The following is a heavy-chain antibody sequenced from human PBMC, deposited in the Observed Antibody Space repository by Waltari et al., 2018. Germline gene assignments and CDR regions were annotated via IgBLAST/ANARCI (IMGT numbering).Heavy chain of an antibody. CDR3: ARGDYGSNSGRYFQH. Sequence: QVQLQESGPGLVKPSETLSLNCAVSGYSVSSGYYWGWIRQPPGKGLEWIVNIYHGGSTYYNPSLKSRVTISVDTSKNQFSLNLSSVTAADTAVYYCARGDYGSNSGRYFQHWGQGTLVTVSS. CDR1: GYSVSSGYY. CDR2: IYHGGST. D-gene: IGHD4-4*01. J-gene: IGHJ1*01. V-gene: IGHV4-38-2*01.